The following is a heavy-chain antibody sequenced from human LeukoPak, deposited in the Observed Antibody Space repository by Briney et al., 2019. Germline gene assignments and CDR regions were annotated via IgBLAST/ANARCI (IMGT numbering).Heavy chain of an antibody. CDR1: GGSISSSSYY. CDR2: IYYSGST. Sequence: SETLSLTCTVSGGSISSSSYYWGWIRQPPGKGLEWIGSIYYSGSTYYNPSLKSRVTISVDTPKNQFSLKLSSVTAADTAVYYYARGVLLWFGVDYWGQGTLVTVSS. V-gene: IGHV4-39*07. J-gene: IGHJ4*02. D-gene: IGHD3-10*01. CDR3: ARGVLLWFGVDY.